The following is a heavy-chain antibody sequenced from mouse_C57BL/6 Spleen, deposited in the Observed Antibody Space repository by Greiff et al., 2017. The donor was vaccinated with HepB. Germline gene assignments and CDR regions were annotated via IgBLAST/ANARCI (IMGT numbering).Heavy chain of an antibody. Sequence: QLQQSGPELVKPGASVKISCKASGYTFTDYYMNWVKQSHGKSLEWIGDINPNNGGTSYNQKFKGKATLTVDKSSSTAYMELRSLTSEDSAVYYCARDYYGSSYAWFAYWGQRTLVTVSA. D-gene: IGHD1-1*01. CDR2: INPNNGGT. V-gene: IGHV1-26*01. CDR3: ARDYYGSSYAWFAY. J-gene: IGHJ3*01. CDR1: GYTFTDYY.